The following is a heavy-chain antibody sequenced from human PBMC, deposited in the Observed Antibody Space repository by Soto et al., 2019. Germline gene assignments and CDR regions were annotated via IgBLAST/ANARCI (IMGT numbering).Heavy chain of an antibody. CDR3: ERQPSNGQWYV. V-gene: IGHV5-51*01. D-gene: IGHD6-19*01. CDR2: IYPGDSDI. CDR1: GYSFTSYW. J-gene: IGHJ6*02. Sequence: GESLKISCKGSGYSFTSYWIGWVRQMPGKGLEWMAIIYPGDSDIRYNPSFQGQVTISADKSISTAYLQWSSLKASDTAMYYCERQPSNGQWYVWGQGNTVTVSS.